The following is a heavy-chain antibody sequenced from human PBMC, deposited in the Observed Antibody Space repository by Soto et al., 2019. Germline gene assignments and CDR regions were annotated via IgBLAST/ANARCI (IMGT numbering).Heavy chain of an antibody. D-gene: IGHD3-22*01. CDR3: ASGEPYYYDSSGYYVELGADAFDI. J-gene: IGHJ3*02. CDR2: FYYSGST. CDR1: GGSISSSSYY. Sequence: SETLSLTCTVSGGSISSSSYYWGWIRQPPGKGLEWIGSFYYSGSTYYNPSLKSRVTISVDTSKNQFSLKLSSVTAADTAVYYCASGEPYYYDSSGYYVELGADAFDIWGQGTMVTVSS. V-gene: IGHV4-39*01.